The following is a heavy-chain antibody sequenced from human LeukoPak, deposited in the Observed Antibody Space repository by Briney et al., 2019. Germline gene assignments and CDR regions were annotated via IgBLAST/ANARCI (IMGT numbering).Heavy chain of an antibody. CDR2: VFHTGIT. CDR1: SGSITTYY. CDR3: ARGPRWRGSGLSYYYGFDF. Sequence: SETLSLTCTVSSGSITTYYWNWIRQSPGKRPEWIGYVFHTGITEYNPSLASRVTMSMDTSKRQFSLSLTSVTTADTARYYCARGPRWRGSGLSYYYGFDFWGHGTTVTVSS. V-gene: IGHV4-59*01. J-gene: IGHJ6*02. D-gene: IGHD3-10*01.